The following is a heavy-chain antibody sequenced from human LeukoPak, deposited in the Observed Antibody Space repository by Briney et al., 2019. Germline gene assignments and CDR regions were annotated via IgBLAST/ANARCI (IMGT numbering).Heavy chain of an antibody. CDR3: ARDPGMIRYNWFDP. Sequence: GASVKVSCKASGYTFTGYYMHWVRQAPGQGLEWTGWINPNSGGTNYAQKFQGRVTMTRDTSISTAYMELSRLRSDDTAVYYCARDPGMIRYNWFDPWGQGTLVTVSS. CDR2: INPNSGGT. V-gene: IGHV1-2*02. D-gene: IGHD1-14*01. J-gene: IGHJ5*02. CDR1: GYTFTGYY.